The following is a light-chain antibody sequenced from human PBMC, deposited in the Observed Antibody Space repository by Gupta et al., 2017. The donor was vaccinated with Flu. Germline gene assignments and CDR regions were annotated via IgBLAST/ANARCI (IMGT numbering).Light chain of an antibody. Sequence: IQMTQSPSTLSASVGDRVTITCRASQSISSWLAWYQQKPGKAPKLLIYKASTLESGVPSRFSGTGSGTEFTLTISSLQPDDFATYYCHQYNSYSLTFGQGTKVEVK. CDR2: KAS. V-gene: IGKV1-5*03. CDR3: HQYNSYSLT. CDR1: QSISSW. J-gene: IGKJ1*01.